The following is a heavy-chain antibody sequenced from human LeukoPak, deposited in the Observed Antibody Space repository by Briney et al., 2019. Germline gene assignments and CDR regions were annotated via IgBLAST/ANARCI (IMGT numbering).Heavy chain of an antibody. CDR1: GFTFSSYA. CDR3: AKDSRAVVVAPNDY. D-gene: IGHD3-22*01. Sequence: PGGSLRLSCAASGFTFSSYAMGWVRQAPGKGLEWVSSISGSGGSTYYADSVKGRFTISRDSSKNTLYLQMNSLRAEDTAVYYCAKDSRAVVVAPNDYWGQGTLVTVSS. J-gene: IGHJ4*02. CDR2: ISGSGGST. V-gene: IGHV3-23*01.